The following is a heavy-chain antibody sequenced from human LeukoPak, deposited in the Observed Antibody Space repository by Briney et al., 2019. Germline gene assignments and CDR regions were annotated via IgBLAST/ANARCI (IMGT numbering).Heavy chain of an antibody. CDR2: ISGRGVTT. CDR3: AKDQYDSSGYYPEYFHH. D-gene: IGHD3-22*01. V-gene: IGHV3-23*01. CDR1: GFTLSIYA. Sequence: PGGSLILSCAASGFTLSIYAMSWVRQAPGKGLEWVSAISGRGVTTYYADSVKGRFTISRDNSKNTLYLQMNSLRAEDTAVYYCAKDQYDSSGYYPEYFHHWGQGTLVTVSS. J-gene: IGHJ1*01.